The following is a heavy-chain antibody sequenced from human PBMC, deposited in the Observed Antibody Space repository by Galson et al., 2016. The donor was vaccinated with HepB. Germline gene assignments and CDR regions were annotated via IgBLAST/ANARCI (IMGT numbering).Heavy chain of an antibody. Sequence: LSLTCTVSGGSISSTTYYWGWIRQPPGKGLEWIANIYHTGSTFYNASLRSRITISADTSKNQFSLKLSSVAAADTAVFFCARQWGVGAYFDYWGQGILVTVSS. V-gene: IGHV4-39*01. CDR2: IYHTGST. J-gene: IGHJ4*02. CDR1: GGSISSTTYY. CDR3: ARQWGVGAYFDY. D-gene: IGHD1-26*01.